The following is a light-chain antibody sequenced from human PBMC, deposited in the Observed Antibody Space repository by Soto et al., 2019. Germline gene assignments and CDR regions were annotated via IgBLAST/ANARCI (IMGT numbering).Light chain of an antibody. Sequence: EIVLTQSPGTLSLSPGERATLSCRASQSVSSTYLAWYQHKPGQAPRLLIYGASSRATGLPDRFSGRGSGTDFTLTITRLEPEDFAVYYCQQSANSPYTFGQGTKLESK. CDR1: QSVSSTY. V-gene: IGKV3-20*01. J-gene: IGKJ2*01. CDR3: QQSANSPYT. CDR2: GAS.